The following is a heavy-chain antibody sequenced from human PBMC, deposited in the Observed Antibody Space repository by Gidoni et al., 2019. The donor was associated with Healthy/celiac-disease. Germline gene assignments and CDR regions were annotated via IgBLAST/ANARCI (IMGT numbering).Heavy chain of an antibody. Sequence: QVQLVESGGGVVQPGRSLRLSCAASGFTFSSYGMHWVRQAPGKGLEWVAVISYDGSNKYDADSVKGRFTISRDNSKNTLYLQMNSLRAEDTAVYYCAKDPSRYSSSSYFDYWGQGTLVTVSS. J-gene: IGHJ4*02. CDR3: AKDPSRYSSSSYFDY. CDR2: ISYDGSNK. V-gene: IGHV3-30*18. D-gene: IGHD6-13*01. CDR1: GFTFSSYG.